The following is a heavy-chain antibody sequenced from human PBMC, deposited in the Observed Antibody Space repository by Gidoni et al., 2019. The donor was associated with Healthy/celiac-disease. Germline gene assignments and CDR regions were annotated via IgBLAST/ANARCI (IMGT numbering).Heavy chain of an antibody. CDR1: GGYISSYY. J-gene: IGHJ6*04. CDR2: IYYSGST. CDR3: ARDLAAAGQYYGMDV. Sequence: QVQLPESGPGLVKPSETLSLTCTASGGYISSYYWSWIRQPPGKRLEWIGYIYYSGSTNYNPSLKSRFTKSVDTSKNQFSLKLSSVTAADAAMYYCARDLAAAGQYYGMDVWGKGTTVTVYS. D-gene: IGHD6-13*01. V-gene: IGHV4-59*01.